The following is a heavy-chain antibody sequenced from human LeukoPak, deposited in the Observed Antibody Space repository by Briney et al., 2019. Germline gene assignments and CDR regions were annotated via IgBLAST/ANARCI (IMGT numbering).Heavy chain of an antibody. CDR2: INPSGGGT. J-gene: IGHJ4*02. D-gene: IGHD1-26*01. V-gene: IGHV1-46*01. CDR1: GYTXTNYY. Sequence: ASVKVSCKASGYTXTNYYMQWVRQAPGQGLEWMGIINPSGGGTSYAQNFQGRVTMTRDTSTSTVYMALSSLTSEDTAVYYCARWIVGDTTSDYWGQGTLVTVSS. CDR3: ARWIVGDTTSDY.